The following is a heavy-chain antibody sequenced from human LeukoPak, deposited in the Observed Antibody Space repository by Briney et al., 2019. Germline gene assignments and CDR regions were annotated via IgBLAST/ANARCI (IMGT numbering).Heavy chain of an antibody. J-gene: IGHJ4*02. CDR2: INPSGGST. Sequence: ASVKVSCKASGYTFTSYYMHWVRHAPGQGLEWMGIINPSGGSTSYAQKFQGRVTMTRDTSTSTVYMELSSLRCEDTVVYYCAREWAIAVAGTNFDYWGQGTLVTVSS. V-gene: IGHV1-46*01. CDR3: AREWAIAVAGTNFDY. D-gene: IGHD6-19*01. CDR1: GYTFTSYY.